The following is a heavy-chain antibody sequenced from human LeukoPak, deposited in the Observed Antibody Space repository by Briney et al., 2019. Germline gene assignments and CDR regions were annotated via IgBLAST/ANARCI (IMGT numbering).Heavy chain of an antibody. CDR2: INPNSGGT. CDR1: GFTFTTYA. V-gene: IGHV1-2*02. Sequence: ASVKVSCKASGFTFTTYAITWVRQAAGQGLEWMGWINPNSGGTNYAQKFQGRVTMTRDTSISTAYMELSRLRSDDTAVYYCARERRGYSYGYGAFDIWGQGTMVTVSS. CDR3: ARERRGYSYGYGAFDI. D-gene: IGHD5-18*01. J-gene: IGHJ3*02.